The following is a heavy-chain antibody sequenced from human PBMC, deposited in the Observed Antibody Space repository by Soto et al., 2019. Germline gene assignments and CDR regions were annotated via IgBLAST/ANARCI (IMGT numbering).Heavy chain of an antibody. CDR1: GASITSSSY. J-gene: IGHJ4*02. V-gene: IGHV4-4*07. D-gene: IGHD2-8*02. Sequence: SETLSLTCTVSGASITSSSYWSWIRQPAGKGLEWIGRFSLSGTTNYNPSLRSRVTMAADVSKNQFSLRLTSVTAADTALYYCARGMTPPGAPAWYYFDTWGQGTLVTISS. CDR2: FSLSGTT. CDR3: ARGMTPPGAPAWYYFDT.